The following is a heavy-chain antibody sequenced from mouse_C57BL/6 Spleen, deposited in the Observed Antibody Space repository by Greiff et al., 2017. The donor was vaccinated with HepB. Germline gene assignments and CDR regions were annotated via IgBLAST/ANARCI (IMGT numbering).Heavy chain of an antibody. CDR3: ASYGNGLTWFAY. J-gene: IGHJ3*01. CDR1: GFNIKDYY. D-gene: IGHD2-1*01. Sequence: VQLQQSGAELVKPGASVKLSCTASGFNIKDYYMHWVKQRTEQGLEWIGRIDPEDGETKYATKFQGKATITADTSSNTAYLQLSSLTSEDTAVYYCASYGNGLTWFAYWGQGTLVTVSS. CDR2: IDPEDGET. V-gene: IGHV14-2*01.